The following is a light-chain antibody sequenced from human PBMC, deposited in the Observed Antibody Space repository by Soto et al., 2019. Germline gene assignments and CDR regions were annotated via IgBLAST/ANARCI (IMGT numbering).Light chain of an antibody. CDR1: QDITNQ. V-gene: IGKV1-33*01. CDR2: DAS. CDR3: RQYDTVPLT. Sequence: DIQMAQSPSSLSASLGDRVTITCQSSQDITNQIDWYQQKPGKAPRLLIYDASNLEIGVPSRFSGSGSGTAFTFTINNLQPEDIETYYCRQYDTVPLTFGGGTKVEIK. J-gene: IGKJ4*01.